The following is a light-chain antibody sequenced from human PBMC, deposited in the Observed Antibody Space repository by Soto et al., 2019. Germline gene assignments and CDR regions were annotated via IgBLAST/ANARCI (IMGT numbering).Light chain of an antibody. Sequence: EIVLTQSPGTLSLSPGERATLSCRASQSVSDMYLAWYQQKPGQAPRLLIYASNRATGIPDRFSGNGSGTDFTLTISRLEPEDFAVYYCQHYGTSALFGPGTKVEIK. CDR1: QSVSDMY. J-gene: IGKJ3*01. CDR3: QHYGTSAL. CDR2: AS. V-gene: IGKV3-20*01.